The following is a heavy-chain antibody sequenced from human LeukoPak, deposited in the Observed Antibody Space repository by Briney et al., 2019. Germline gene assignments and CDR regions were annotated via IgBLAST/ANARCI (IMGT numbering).Heavy chain of an antibody. D-gene: IGHD3-10*01. V-gene: IGHV4-59*11. CDR3: ARVSSGGNWSDP. J-gene: IGHJ5*02. CDR2: IYYSGST. Sequence: SETLSLTCTVSGGSISSHYWSWIRQPPGKGLEWIGYIYYSGSTNYNPSLKSRVTISVDTSKNQFSLKLSSVTAADTAVYYCARVSSGGNWSDPWGQGTLVTVSS. CDR1: GGSISSHY.